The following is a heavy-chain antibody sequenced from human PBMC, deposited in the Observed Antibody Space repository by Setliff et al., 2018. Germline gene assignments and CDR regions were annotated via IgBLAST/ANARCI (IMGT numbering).Heavy chain of an antibody. Sequence: PSYTLSLTCTVSGGSISPYFWSWVLQPPGKGLEWIGYIYHNGNTNFNPSLKTRVTMSVDTSKNQFALNLKSVTAADTAVYYCVRDRTAYSYGLDVWGQGTTVTVSS. CDR2: IYHNGNT. V-gene: IGHV4-59*01. CDR1: GGSISPYF. J-gene: IGHJ6*02. CDR3: VRDRTAYSYGLDV. D-gene: IGHD5-18*01.